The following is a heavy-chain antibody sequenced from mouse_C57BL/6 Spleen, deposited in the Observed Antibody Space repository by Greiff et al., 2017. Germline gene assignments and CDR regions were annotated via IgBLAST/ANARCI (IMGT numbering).Heavy chain of an antibody. CDR1: GYTFTDYD. Sequence: VQLQQSGAELVRPGASVTLSCKASGYTFTDYDMHWVKQTPVHGLEWIGAIDPETGGTAYNQKFKGKAILTADKSSSTAYMELRSLTSEDSAVYYCTYYGNYVDYWGQGTTLTVSS. J-gene: IGHJ2*01. D-gene: IGHD2-1*01. CDR2: IDPETGGT. CDR3: TYYGNYVDY. V-gene: IGHV1-15*01.